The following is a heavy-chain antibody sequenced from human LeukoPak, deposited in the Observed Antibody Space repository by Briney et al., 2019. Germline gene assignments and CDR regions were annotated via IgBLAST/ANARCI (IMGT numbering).Heavy chain of an antibody. Sequence: GGSLRLSCAASGFTFSDYYMTWIRQAPGKGLEWVSYISSSGSTIYYADSVKGRFTFSRDNAKNSLYLQMNSLSPEDTAVYYCARVPLYASGWYYFDFWGQGTLVTVSS. V-gene: IGHV3-11*01. CDR2: ISSSGSTI. CDR3: ARVPLYASGWYYFDF. D-gene: IGHD6-19*01. CDR1: GFTFSDYY. J-gene: IGHJ4*02.